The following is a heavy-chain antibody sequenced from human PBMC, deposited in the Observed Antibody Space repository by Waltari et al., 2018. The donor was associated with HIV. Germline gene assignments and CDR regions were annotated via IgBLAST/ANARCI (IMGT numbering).Heavy chain of an antibody. J-gene: IGHJ4*02. CDR3: VRDSFGFDY. V-gene: IGHV6-1*01. Sequence: QVSLQPSGPGQLAASQTLSLTCGVSGDSLSSKSTAWNWVRQSPSKGLEWLGKTYYRSSWHTDYAVSVSGRIFINADPSRNRFSLELKSVTPEDSGTYFCVRDSFGFDYWGRGHLVNVSS. CDR2: TYYRSSWHT. D-gene: IGHD5-18*01. CDR1: GDSLSSKSTA.